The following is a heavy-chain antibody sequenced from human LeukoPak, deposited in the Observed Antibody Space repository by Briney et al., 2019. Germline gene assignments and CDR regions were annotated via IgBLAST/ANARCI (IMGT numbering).Heavy chain of an antibody. CDR3: AREDSIVVVPAALYYYYGMDV. CDR1: GFTFSTYS. CDR2: ISYDGSNK. J-gene: IGHJ6*02. V-gene: IGHV3-30*03. Sequence: GGSLRLSCAASGFTFSTYSMNWVRQAPGKGLEWVAVISYDGSNKYYADSVKGRFTISRDNSKNTLYLQMNSLRTEDTAVYYCAREDSIVVVPAALYYYYGMDVWGQGTTVTVSS. D-gene: IGHD2-2*01.